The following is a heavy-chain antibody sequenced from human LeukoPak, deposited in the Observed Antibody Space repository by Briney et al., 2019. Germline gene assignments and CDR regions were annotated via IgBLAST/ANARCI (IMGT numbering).Heavy chain of an antibody. CDR2: MSSSGSTI. CDR3: AKGQLVGATSYYYYVMDV. D-gene: IGHD1-26*01. J-gene: IGHJ6*02. V-gene: IGHV3-11*01. Sequence: GGSLRLSCAAAGFTFSDYYMSWIRQAPGKGLEWVSYMSSSGSTIYYADSVKGRFTISRDNAKNSLYLQMNSLRAEDTAVCYCAKGQLVGATSYYYYVMDVWGQGTTVTVSS. CDR1: GFTFSDYY.